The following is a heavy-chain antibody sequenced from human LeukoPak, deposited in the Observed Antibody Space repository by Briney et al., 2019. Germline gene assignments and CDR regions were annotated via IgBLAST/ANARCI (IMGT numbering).Heavy chain of an antibody. CDR1: GFTFSGYY. Sequence: GGSLRLSCAASGFTFSGYYMSWIRQAPGKGLEWVSYISSSGSTIYYADSVKGRFTISRDNAKNSLYLQMNSLRAEDTAVYYCAREVVAYCGGDCYPSSDYWGQGTLVTVSS. J-gene: IGHJ4*02. CDR3: AREVVAYCGGDCYPSSDY. V-gene: IGHV3-11*04. D-gene: IGHD2-21*01. CDR2: ISSSGSTI.